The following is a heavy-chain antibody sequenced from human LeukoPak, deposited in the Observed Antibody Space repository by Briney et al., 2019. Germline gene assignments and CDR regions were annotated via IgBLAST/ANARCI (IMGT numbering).Heavy chain of an antibody. V-gene: IGHV3-49*04. Sequence: PGGSLRLSCTASGFTFGNYAMSWVRQAPGKGLEWVGFIRSKAYGGTTEYAASVKGRFTISRDDSKSIAYLQMNSLKTEDTAVYYCTRGGLGYYYESSPRDYWGQGTLVTVSS. CDR3: TRGGLGYYYESSPRDY. CDR1: GFTFGNYA. D-gene: IGHD3-22*01. CDR2: IRSKAYGGTT. J-gene: IGHJ4*02.